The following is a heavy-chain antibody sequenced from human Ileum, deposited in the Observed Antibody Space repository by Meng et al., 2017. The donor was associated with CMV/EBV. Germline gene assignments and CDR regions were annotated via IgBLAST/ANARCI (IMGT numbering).Heavy chain of an antibody. CDR1: GFTISSYA. J-gene: IGHJ4*02. Sequence: GEALKTSCAASGFTISSYAMSWGRQAPGKGLEWVSTFESSGNTYYADSVKGRVTISRDKSKNTLFLQMNSLRAEDTAVFYCAKRATTKYIDSWGQGILVTVSS. V-gene: IGHV3-23*01. CDR2: FESSGNT. CDR3: AKRATTKYIDS. D-gene: IGHD5-24*01.